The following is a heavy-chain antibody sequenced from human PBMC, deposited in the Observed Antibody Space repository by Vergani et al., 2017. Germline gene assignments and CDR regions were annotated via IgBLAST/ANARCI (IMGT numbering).Heavy chain of an antibody. V-gene: IGHV3-30*02. J-gene: IGHJ4*02. Sequence: QVQLVESGGGVVQPGGSLRLSCAASGFTFSSYGMHWVRQAPGKGLEWVAFIRYDGSNKYYADSVKGRFTISRDNSKNTLYLQMNSLRAEDTAVYYCAKDQREYSYGYGISFDYWGQGTLVTVSS. CDR1: GFTFSSYG. CDR2: IRYDGSNK. CDR3: AKDQREYSYGYGISFDY. D-gene: IGHD5-18*01.